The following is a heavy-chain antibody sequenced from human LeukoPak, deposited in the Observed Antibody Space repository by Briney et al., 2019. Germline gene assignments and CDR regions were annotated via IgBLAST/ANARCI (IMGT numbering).Heavy chain of an antibody. CDR2: ISSNGGST. CDR1: GFTFSSYA. J-gene: IGHJ4*02. CDR3: VKGARTTVVTSFDF. D-gene: IGHD4-23*01. Sequence: GSLRLSCSASGFTFSSYALHWVRQAPGKGLEYVSAISSNGGSTYYADSVKGRFTISTDNSKNTLYLQMSSLRAEDTAVYYCVKGARTTVVTSFDFWGQGTLVTVSS. V-gene: IGHV3-64D*06.